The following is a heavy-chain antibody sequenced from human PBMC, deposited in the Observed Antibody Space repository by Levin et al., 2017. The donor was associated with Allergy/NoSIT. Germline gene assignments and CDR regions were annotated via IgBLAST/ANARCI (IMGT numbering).Heavy chain of an antibody. D-gene: IGHD2-15*01. CDR2: ISRSNNAI. V-gene: IGHV3-48*02. CDR1: GFTFSSFS. CDR3: ARGYGAYYDY. Sequence: PGGSLRLSCAASGFTFSSFSMNWVRQAPGGGLEWVSFISRSNNAIYYADSVEGRFTISRDNAKNSLYLQMNSLRDEDTALHYCARGYGAYYDYWGQGTLVTVSS. J-gene: IGHJ4*02.